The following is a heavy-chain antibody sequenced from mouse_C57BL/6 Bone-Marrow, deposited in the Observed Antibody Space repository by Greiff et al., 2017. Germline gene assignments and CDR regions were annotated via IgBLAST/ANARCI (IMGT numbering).Heavy chain of an antibody. CDR1: GYTFTSYW. CDR3: ARRTTVVAHFDY. D-gene: IGHD1-1*01. Sequence: QVQLQQPGAELVKPGASVKMSCQASGYTFTSYWITWVKQRPGQGLEWIGDIYPGSGSTNYNEKFKSKATLTVDTSSSTAYMQLSSLTSEDSAVYYCARRTTVVAHFDYWGQGTTLTVSS. CDR2: IYPGSGST. J-gene: IGHJ2*01. V-gene: IGHV1-55*01.